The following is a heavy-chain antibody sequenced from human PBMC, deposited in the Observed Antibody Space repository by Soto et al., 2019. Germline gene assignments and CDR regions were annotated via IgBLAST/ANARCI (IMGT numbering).Heavy chain of an antibody. V-gene: IGHV4-34*01. CDR2: IEHNGNN. D-gene: IGHD3-10*01. Sequence: SETLSLTCAVSGGTFSGYFWSWVRQPPGKGLEWIGEIEHNGNNNINPSLKSRVTLSVDTSKNQISLTLTSVTAADTAVYYCARDFRYFPYWGHGTLVTAPQ. CDR3: ARDFRYFPY. CDR1: GGTFSGYF. J-gene: IGHJ4*01.